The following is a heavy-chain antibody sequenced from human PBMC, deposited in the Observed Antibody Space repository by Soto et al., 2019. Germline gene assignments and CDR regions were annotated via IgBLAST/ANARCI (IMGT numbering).Heavy chain of an antibody. Sequence: SETLSLTCTVSGGSVSSGSYYWSWIRQPPGKGLEWIGYIYYSGSTNYNPSLKSRVTISVDTSKNQFSLKLSSVTAADTAVYYCARQEPSGYSYGIDYWGQGTLVTVSS. CDR3: ARQEPSGYSYGIDY. J-gene: IGHJ4*02. CDR2: IYYSGST. V-gene: IGHV4-61*01. CDR1: GGSVSSGSYY. D-gene: IGHD5-18*01.